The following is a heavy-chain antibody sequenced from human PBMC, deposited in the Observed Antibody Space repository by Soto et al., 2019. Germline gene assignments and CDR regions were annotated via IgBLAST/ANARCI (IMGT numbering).Heavy chain of an antibody. Sequence: QVQLVQSGAEVKKPWSSVKVSCKASGGTFSSYAISWVRQAPGQWLEWMGGIIPMFGTANYAQKFQGRVTITADKSTSTDYMELSSLRSEDTAVYYCPRRLEAVAGTSSAKEGAFDIWGQGTMVTVSS. CDR3: PRRLEAVAGTSSAKEGAFDI. V-gene: IGHV1-69*06. CDR1: GGTFSSYA. J-gene: IGHJ3*02. D-gene: IGHD6-19*01. CDR2: IIPMFGTA.